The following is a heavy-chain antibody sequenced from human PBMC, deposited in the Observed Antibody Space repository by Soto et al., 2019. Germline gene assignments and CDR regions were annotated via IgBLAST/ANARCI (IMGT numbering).Heavy chain of an antibody. J-gene: IGHJ5*02. CDR1: GFSLSTSGMC. D-gene: IGHD2-15*01. Sequence: SGPTPVNPTQTVTLTCTFSGFSLSTSGMCVSWIRQPPGKALEWLARIDWDDDKYYSTSLKTRLTISKDTSKNQVVLTMTNMDPVDTATYYCARIDTTDCSGGSCYSGFDPWGQGTLLTVSS. CDR2: IDWDDDK. V-gene: IGHV2-70*11. CDR3: ARIDTTDCSGGSCYSGFDP.